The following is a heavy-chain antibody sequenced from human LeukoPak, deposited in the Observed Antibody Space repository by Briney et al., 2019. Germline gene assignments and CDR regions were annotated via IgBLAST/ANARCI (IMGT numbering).Heavy chain of an antibody. J-gene: IGHJ5*02. CDR2: IYYSGST. D-gene: IGHD6-13*01. CDR3: ARGGASSKWFDP. CDR1: GGSISSGDYY. V-gene: IGHV4-30-4*02. Sequence: PSETLSLTRTVSGGSISSGDYYWSWIRQPPGKGLEWIGYIYYSGSTSYNPSLKSRVSISVDTSNNQFSLNVNSVTAADTAVYYCARGGASSKWFDPWGQGTLVTVSS.